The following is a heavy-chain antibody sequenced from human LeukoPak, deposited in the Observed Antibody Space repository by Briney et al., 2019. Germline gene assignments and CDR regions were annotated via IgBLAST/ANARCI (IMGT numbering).Heavy chain of an antibody. V-gene: IGHV4-38-2*02. D-gene: IGHD2-2*01. CDR3: ARESSANCYDY. CDR2: IYHSGST. J-gene: IGHJ4*02. Sequence: SETLSLTCAVSGYSISSGYYWGWIRQPPGKGLEWIGRIYHSGSTCYNPSLKSRVTLSVDTSKNQFSLKLSSVTAPDTAVYYCARESSANCYDYWGQGNLVTVSS. CDR1: GYSISSGYY.